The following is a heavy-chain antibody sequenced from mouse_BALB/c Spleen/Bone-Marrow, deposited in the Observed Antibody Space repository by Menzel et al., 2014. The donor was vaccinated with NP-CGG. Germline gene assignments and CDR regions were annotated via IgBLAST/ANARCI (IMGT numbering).Heavy chain of an antibody. D-gene: IGHD2-10*02. CDR1: GYAFTSYN. Sequence: VHVKQSGPELVKPGASVKVSCKASGYAFTSYNMYWVKQSHGKSLEWIGHIDPYNGGTSYNQNFKGKVTLTVDKSSSTAYMHLNSLTPEDSAVYYCAREEYGNGFAYWGQGTLVTVSA. CDR2: IDPYNGGT. V-gene: IGHV1S135*01. CDR3: AREEYGNGFAY. J-gene: IGHJ3*01.